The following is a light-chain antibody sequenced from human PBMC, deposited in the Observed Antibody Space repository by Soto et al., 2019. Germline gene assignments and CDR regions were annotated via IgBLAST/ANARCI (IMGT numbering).Light chain of an antibody. CDR2: EVT. CDR3: CSYTSSRNYV. CDR1: SSDVGAYIY. Sequence: QSVLTQPASVSGSPGQSITISCTGTSSDVGAYIYVSWYQHHPGKAPKVMIYEVTNRPSGVSDRFSGSKSGNTASLTISGLQAEDEDDYYCCSYTSSRNYVFGTGTKVTVL. J-gene: IGLJ1*01. V-gene: IGLV2-14*01.